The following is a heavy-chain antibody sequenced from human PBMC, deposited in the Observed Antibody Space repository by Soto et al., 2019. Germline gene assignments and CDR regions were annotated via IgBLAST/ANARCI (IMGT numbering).Heavy chain of an antibody. D-gene: IGHD3-3*01. CDR1: GGSISSGDYY. CDR3: ARGLEPDDFWPPTNWFDP. CDR2: IYYSGST. V-gene: IGHV4-30-4*01. Sequence: SETLSLTCTVSGGSISSGDYYWSWIRQPPGKGLEWIGYIYYSGSTYYNPSLKSRVTISVDTSKNQFSLKLSSVTAADTAVYYCARGLEPDDFWPPTNWFDPWGQGTLVTVSS. J-gene: IGHJ5*02.